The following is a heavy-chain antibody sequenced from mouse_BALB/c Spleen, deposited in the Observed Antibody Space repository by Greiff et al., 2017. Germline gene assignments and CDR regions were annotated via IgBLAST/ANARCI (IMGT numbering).Heavy chain of an antibody. Sequence: EVQVVESGGGLVQPKGSLKLSCAASGFTFNTYAMNWVRQAPGKGLEWVARIRSKSNNYATYYADSVKDRFTISRDDSQSMLYLQMNNLKTEDTAMYYCVSHSSGYEDYAMDYWGQGTSVTVSS. CDR1: GFTFNTYA. CDR3: VSHSSGYEDYAMDY. D-gene: IGHD3-1*01. CDR2: IRSKSNNYAT. J-gene: IGHJ4*01. V-gene: IGHV10-1*02.